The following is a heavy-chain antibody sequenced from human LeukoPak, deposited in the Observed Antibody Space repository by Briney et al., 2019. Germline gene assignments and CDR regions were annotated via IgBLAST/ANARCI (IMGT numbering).Heavy chain of an antibody. D-gene: IGHD5-24*01. J-gene: IGHJ4*02. Sequence: PGRSLRLSCAASGFTFSSHAMHWVRQAPDKGLEWVATISSHGINKYYADSVKGRFTISRDNSKNTLYLQMNSLRAEDTAVYYCARAPVEMATSYFDYWGQGTLVTVSS. CDR3: ARAPVEMATSYFDY. V-gene: IGHV3-30*04. CDR2: ISSHGINK. CDR1: GFTFSSHA.